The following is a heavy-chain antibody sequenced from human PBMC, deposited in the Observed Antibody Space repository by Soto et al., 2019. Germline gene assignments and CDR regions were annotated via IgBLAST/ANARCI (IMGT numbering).Heavy chain of an antibody. CDR3: ARVGPWVPYDYVSSPSPLVTWFDP. CDR2: IYHGGST. CDR1: RYSISSGYY. D-gene: IGHD3-22*01. Sequence: PSETLSLTCAVSRYSISSGYYWGWLRQPPGKGLEWIGCIYHGGSTYYNPSLNSRVTLSIDMTNNHVSLILNSVTAADTAVYFCARVGPWVPYDYVSSPSPLVTWFDPWGQGTLVTVSS. V-gene: IGHV4-38-2*01. J-gene: IGHJ5*02.